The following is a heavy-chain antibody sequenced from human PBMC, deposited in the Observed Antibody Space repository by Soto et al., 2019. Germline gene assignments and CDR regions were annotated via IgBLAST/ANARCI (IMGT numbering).Heavy chain of an antibody. Sequence: QVQLVESGGGVVQPGRSLRLSCAASGFSFRNSAMHWVRQAPGKGLEWVAMISFDGNNKYYADSMRGRFTISRDNPKTALYLQVNRLRPEDTAVYCCARDVSPHSNPSWFDPWGQGTLVTVSS. CDR3: ARDVSPHSNPSWFDP. CDR1: GFSFRNSA. D-gene: IGHD4-4*01. V-gene: IGHV3-30*04. CDR2: ISFDGNNK. J-gene: IGHJ5*02.